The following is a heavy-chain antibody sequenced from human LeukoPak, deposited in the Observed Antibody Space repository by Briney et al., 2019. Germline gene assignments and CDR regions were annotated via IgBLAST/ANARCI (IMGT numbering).Heavy chain of an antibody. CDR1: GFTFSSYW. V-gene: IGHV3-48*04. CDR3: AELGITMIGGV. CDR2: ISSSGSTI. J-gene: IGHJ6*04. D-gene: IGHD3-10*02. Sequence: PGGSLRLSCAASGFTFSSYWMHWVRQAPGKGLEWVPYISSSGSTIYYADSVKGRFTISRDNAKNSLYLQMNSLRAEDTAVYCCAELGITMIGGVWGKGTTVTISS.